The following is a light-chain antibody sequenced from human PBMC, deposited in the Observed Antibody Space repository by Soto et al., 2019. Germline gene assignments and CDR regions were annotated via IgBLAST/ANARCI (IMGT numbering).Light chain of an antibody. Sequence: EIVLTQSPDTLSLSRGERATLSCRASESVNDRFLGWYQHKPGQAPRLLIYSTSNRATGIPDRFSGSGSGTDFSLSISRLEPEDSAVYYCHQYYTSPHTFGQGTSLQIK. V-gene: IGKV3-20*01. CDR2: STS. J-gene: IGKJ2*01. CDR3: HQYYTSPHT. CDR1: ESVNDRF.